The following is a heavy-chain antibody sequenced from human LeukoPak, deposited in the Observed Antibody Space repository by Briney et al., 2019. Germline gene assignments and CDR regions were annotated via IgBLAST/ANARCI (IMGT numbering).Heavy chain of an antibody. D-gene: IGHD1-26*01. J-gene: IGHJ4*02. CDR2: IHSSGGS. Sequence: PSETLSLTCTVSGASISNYYWSWIRRTPEKGLEWMGHIHSSGGSSYYPSLKSRLTLSIDTSRNQLSLKLPSVTAAHTAVYFCARLGSYHDFWGQGALVTVSS. CDR1: GASISNYY. V-gene: IGHV4-4*09. CDR3: ARLGSYHDF.